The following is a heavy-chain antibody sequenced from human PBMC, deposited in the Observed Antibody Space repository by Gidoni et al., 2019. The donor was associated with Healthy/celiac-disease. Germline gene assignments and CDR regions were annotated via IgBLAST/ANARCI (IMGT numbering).Heavy chain of an antibody. V-gene: IGHV3-23*01. CDR2: SSGSGGSK. CDR3: AKAAVGYSYGYVDY. D-gene: IGHD5-18*01. Sequence: EVQLLESGGGLVQPGGSLRLSCAASGFTFSSNAMSWVRQAPGKGLEWVSASSGSGGSKYYADSVKGRFNISRDNSKNTLYLQMNSLRAEDTAVYYCAKAAVGYSYGYVDYWGQGTLVTVSS. CDR1: GFTFSSNA. J-gene: IGHJ4*02.